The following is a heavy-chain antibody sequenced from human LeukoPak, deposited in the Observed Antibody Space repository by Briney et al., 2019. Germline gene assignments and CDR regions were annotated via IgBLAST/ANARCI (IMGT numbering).Heavy chain of an antibody. CDR1: GFTFSSYT. CDR3: AKDHYYYGSGSSKTAFDY. CDR2: ISGSGGST. V-gene: IGHV3-23*01. Sequence: GGSLRLSCAASGFTFSSYTMSWVRQAPGKGLEWVSAISGSGGSTYYAGSVKGRFTISRDNSKNTLYLKMNSLRAEDTAVYYCAKDHYYYGSGSSKTAFDYWGQGTLVTVSS. J-gene: IGHJ4*02. D-gene: IGHD3-10*01.